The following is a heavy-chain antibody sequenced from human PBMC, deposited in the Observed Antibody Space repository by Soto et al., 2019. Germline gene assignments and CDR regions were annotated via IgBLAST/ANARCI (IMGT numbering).Heavy chain of an antibody. CDR3: AKGDTTAVGTVDY. CDR1: GFTFSTYA. CDR2: ISGGVDNT. D-gene: IGHD6-13*01. J-gene: IGHJ4*02. V-gene: IGHV3-23*01. Sequence: GSLRLSCAASGFTFSTYAMTWVRQAPGKGLEWVSAISGGVDNTYYADSVKGRFTISRDNSKNTLYLQMNSLRVEDTALYYCAKGDTTAVGTVDYWGQGTLVTVSS.